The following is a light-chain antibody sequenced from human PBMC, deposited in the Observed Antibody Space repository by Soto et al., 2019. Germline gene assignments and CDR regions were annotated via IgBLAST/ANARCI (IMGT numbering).Light chain of an antibody. CDR1: QGISIY. V-gene: IGKV1-27*01. CDR2: DAS. CDR3: QKYNNGPLT. Sequence: EIVMTQSPSSLSASVGDRVTIACRASQGISIYLAWYQQKPGQVPQLLIYDASTWASGVPARFSGSGSGTDFTLTISSLQPEDFAAYYCQKYNNGPLTFGGGTKVEIK. J-gene: IGKJ4*01.